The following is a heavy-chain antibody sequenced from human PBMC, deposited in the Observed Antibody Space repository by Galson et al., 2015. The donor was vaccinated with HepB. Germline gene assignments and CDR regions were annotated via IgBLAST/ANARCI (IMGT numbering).Heavy chain of an antibody. D-gene: IGHD4-11*01. V-gene: IGHV3-30*04. CDR2: ISYDGSNK. CDR3: AKVGVDYSNYNYFDY. Sequence: SLRLSCAASGFTFSSYAMHWVRQAPGKGLEWVAVISYDGSNKYYADSVKGRFTISRDNSKNTLYLQMNSLRAEDTAVYYCAKVGVDYSNYNYFDYWGQGTLVTVSS. J-gene: IGHJ4*02. CDR1: GFTFSSYA.